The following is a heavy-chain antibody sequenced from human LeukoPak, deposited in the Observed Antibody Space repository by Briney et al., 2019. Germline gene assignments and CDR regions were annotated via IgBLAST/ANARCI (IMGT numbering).Heavy chain of an antibody. Sequence: GGSLRLSCAASGFTLNNYSMNWVRQAPGKGLEWVSYISTSSSTRYYADSVKGRFTISRDNAKNSLYLQMNSLRAEDTAVYYCAREVDFWSGYSGAFEGYYYYYMDVWGKGTTVTVSS. J-gene: IGHJ6*03. CDR2: ISTSSSTR. CDR3: AREVDFWSGYSGAFEGYYYYYMDV. CDR1: GFTLNNYS. D-gene: IGHD3-3*01. V-gene: IGHV3-48*04.